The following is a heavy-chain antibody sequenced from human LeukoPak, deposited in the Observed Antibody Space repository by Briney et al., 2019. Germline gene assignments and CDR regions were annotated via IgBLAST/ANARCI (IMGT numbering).Heavy chain of an antibody. CDR1: GYTFTSYG. CDR2: INPNSDYT. Sequence: ASVKVSCKASGYTFTSYGISWVRQAPGQGLEWMGWINPNSDYTFYAQKFQGRVTLTRDTFLSTVYMELTTLTSDDTALYYCAVAPGDYWGQGTLVSVSA. J-gene: IGHJ4*02. CDR3: AVAPGDY. D-gene: IGHD2-21*01. V-gene: IGHV1-2*02.